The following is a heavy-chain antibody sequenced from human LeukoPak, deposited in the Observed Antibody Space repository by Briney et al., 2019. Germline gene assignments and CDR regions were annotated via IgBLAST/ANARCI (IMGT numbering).Heavy chain of an antibody. CDR2: INPSGGST. CDR1: GYTFTVYY. CDR3: ARDLTPLVGNHWGDAFDI. V-gene: IGHV1-46*01. J-gene: IGHJ3*02. D-gene: IGHD1-26*01. Sequence: ASVKVSFKASGYTFTVYYIHWVRQAPGQGLEWMGIINPSGGSTSYAQKFQGRVTMTRDTSTSTVYMELSSLRSEDTAVYYCARDLTPLVGNHWGDAFDIWGQGTMVTVSS.